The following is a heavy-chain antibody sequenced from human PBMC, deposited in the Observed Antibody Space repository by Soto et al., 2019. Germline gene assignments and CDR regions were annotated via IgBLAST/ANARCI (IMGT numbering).Heavy chain of an antibody. CDR2: ISGSGGST. V-gene: IGHV3-23*01. Sequence: GGSLRLSCSASGFTFSSYAMSWCRQAPGKGLEWVSAISGSGGSTYYADSVKGRFTISRDNSKSTLYLQMNSLRAEDTAVYYCAKDISSGYYVDYWGQGTLVTVSS. CDR3: AKDISSGYYVDY. J-gene: IGHJ4*02. D-gene: IGHD3-22*01. CDR1: GFTFSSYA.